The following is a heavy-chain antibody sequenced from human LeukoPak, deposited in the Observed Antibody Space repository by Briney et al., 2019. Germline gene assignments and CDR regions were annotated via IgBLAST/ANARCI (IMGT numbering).Heavy chain of an antibody. CDR1: GYTFSSYS. CDR2: ISSSSSYI. V-gene: IGHV3-21*01. D-gene: IGHD3-22*01. J-gene: IGHJ4*02. CDR3: ARYYDSSGYYYADY. Sequence: GASVKVSCKASGYTFSSYSMNWVRQAPGKGLEWVSSISSSSSYIYYADSVKGRFTISRDNAKNSLYLQMNSLRAEDTAVYYCARYYDSSGYYYADYWGQGTLVTVSS.